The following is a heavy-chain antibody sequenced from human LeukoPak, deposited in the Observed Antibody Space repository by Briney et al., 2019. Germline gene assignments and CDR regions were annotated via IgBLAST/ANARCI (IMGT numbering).Heavy chain of an antibody. Sequence: ATVKVSCKASGFTFTSSAVQWVRHARGQRLEWIGWIVVGSGNTNYAQKFRVRVTITRDMSTSLVYMELSSLRSEDTAVYYCAAEAAYYYDSRDAFDVWGQGTMVTVSS. V-gene: IGHV1-58*01. CDR1: GFTFTSSA. CDR3: AAEAAYYYDSRDAFDV. D-gene: IGHD3-22*01. J-gene: IGHJ3*01. CDR2: IVVGSGNT.